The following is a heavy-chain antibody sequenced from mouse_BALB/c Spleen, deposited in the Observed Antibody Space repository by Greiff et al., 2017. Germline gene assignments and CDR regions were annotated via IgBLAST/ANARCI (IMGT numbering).Heavy chain of an antibody. CDR3: ARRVFIKDAMDY. CDR2: IDPSDSYT. Sequence: VQLQQPGAELVKPGASVKLSCKASGYTFTSYWMHWVKQRPGQGLEWIGEIDPSDSYTNYNQKFKGKATLTVDKSSSTAYMQLSSLTSEDSAVYYCARRVFIKDAMDYWGQGTSVTVSS. CDR1: GYTFTSYW. V-gene: IGHV1-69*02. J-gene: IGHJ4*01. D-gene: IGHD1-1*01.